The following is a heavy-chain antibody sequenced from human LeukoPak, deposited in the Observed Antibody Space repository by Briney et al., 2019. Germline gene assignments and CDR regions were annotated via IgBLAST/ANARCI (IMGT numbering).Heavy chain of an antibody. D-gene: IGHD4-17*01. CDR3: ARGGYYGDYLFDY. CDR2: INHSGST. Sequence: PSETLSLTCAVYGGSFSGYYRSWIRQPPGKGLEWLGEINHSGSTNYNPSLKSRVTISVDTSKNQFSLKLSSVTAADTAVYYCARGGYYGDYLFDYWGQGTLVTVSS. J-gene: IGHJ4*02. CDR1: GGSFSGYY. V-gene: IGHV4-34*01.